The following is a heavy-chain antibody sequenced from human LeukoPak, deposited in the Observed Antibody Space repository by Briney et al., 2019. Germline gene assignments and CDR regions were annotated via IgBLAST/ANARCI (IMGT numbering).Heavy chain of an antibody. CDR1: GGSFSDYH. V-gene: IGHV4-34*01. CDR3: AKVGDGWFLVH. Sequence: PSETLSLTCADYGGSFSDYHWSWIRQPPGRGLEWIGEINHSGSTNYNPSLKSRVTISADTSKNQFSLNLTSVTAADMAVYYCAKVGDGWFLVHWGQGTLVTVSS. CDR2: INHSGST. J-gene: IGHJ4*02. D-gene: IGHD6-19*01.